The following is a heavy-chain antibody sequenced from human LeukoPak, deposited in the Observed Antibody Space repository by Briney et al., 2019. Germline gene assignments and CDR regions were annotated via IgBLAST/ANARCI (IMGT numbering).Heavy chain of an antibody. V-gene: IGHV3-23*01. J-gene: IGHJ4*02. CDR1: GFTFSNYA. D-gene: IGHD3-10*01. CDR2: ISRSGDST. Sequence: PGGSLRLSCAASGFTFSNYAMTWVRQAPGKGLEWVSSISRSGDSTYYADSVKGRFTISRDNSKNTLDLQMNSLRAEDTALYYCANLVATGLDYWGQGTLVTVSS. CDR3: ANLVATGLDY.